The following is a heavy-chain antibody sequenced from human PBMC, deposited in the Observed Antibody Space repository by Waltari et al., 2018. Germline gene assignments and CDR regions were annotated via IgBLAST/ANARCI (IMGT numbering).Heavy chain of an antibody. CDR2: INDDGSRT. CDR3: GRESTTDWYVDH. V-gene: IGHV3-74*01. CDR1: GFMFSSHL. D-gene: IGHD3-9*01. Sequence: EVQMVESGGGLVQPGGALRLSCAASGFMFSSHLMLWVRQGPGKGLVWVARINDDGSRTAYADSVKGRVTISRDNAKNILYLEMSSLTAEDTAVYYCGRESTTDWYVDHWGQGTLVTVSS. J-gene: IGHJ4*02.